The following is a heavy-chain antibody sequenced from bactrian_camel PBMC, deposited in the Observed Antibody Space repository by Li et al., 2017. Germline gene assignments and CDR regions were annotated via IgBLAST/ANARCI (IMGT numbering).Heavy chain of an antibody. V-gene: IGHV3-3*01. CDR2: IGSYNGTEYTELFGSYGMT. CDR1: GYISSRHC. J-gene: IGHJ4*01. CDR3: AADEPTCDCDSNSWCYR. Sequence: HVQLVESGGGSVQAGGSLRLSCTHSGYISSRHCMAWFRQPPGKERERVASIGSYNGTEYTELFGSYGMTKYVDVVKGRFTISQDRPKHTLYLQMNNLKPEDTAIYYCAADEPTCDCDSNSWCYRRGQGTQVTVS. D-gene: IGHD3*01.